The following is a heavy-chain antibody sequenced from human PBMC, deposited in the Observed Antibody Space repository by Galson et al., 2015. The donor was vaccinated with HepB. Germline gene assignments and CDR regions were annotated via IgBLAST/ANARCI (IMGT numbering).Heavy chain of an antibody. CDR1: GFSFRDYA. J-gene: IGHJ3*02. D-gene: IGHD6-19*01. CDR2: ISGSGGAT. V-gene: IGHV3-23*01. Sequence: SLRLSCAASGFSFRDYAMTWVRQAPGKGLEWVSTISGSGGATLYADSVKGRFIISRDNSKNTLYLEMNSLRVDDTAVYSCAKDPWGYNSGWTGTFDIWGQGTLVTVSS. CDR3: AKDPWGYNSGWTGTFDI.